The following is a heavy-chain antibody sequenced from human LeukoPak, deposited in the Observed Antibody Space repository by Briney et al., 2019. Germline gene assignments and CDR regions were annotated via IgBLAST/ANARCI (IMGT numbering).Heavy chain of an antibody. CDR2: ISGSGGST. CDR3: ARTEADIVVVVAALSY. Sequence: WGSLRLSCAASGFTFSSYAMSWVRQAPGKGLEWVSAISGSGGSTYYADSVKGRFTISRDNSKNTLYLQMNSLRAEDTAVYYCARTEADIVVVVAALSYWGQGTLVTVSS. CDR1: GFTFSSYA. V-gene: IGHV3-23*01. J-gene: IGHJ4*02. D-gene: IGHD2-15*01.